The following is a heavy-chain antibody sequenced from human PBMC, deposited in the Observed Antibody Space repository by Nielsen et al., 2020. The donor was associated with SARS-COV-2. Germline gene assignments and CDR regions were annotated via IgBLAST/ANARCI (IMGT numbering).Heavy chain of an antibody. CDR3: ARDSESIVVVITTDMYFQH. V-gene: IGHV1-18*01. D-gene: IGHD3-22*01. Sequence: ASVKVSCKASGHTFTSYGISWVRQAPGQGLEWMGWISAYNGNTNYAQKLQGRVTMTPDTSTSTAYMELRSLRSDDTAVYYCARDSESIVVVITTDMYFQHWGQGTLVTVSS. CDR1: GHTFTSYG. CDR2: ISAYNGNT. J-gene: IGHJ1*01.